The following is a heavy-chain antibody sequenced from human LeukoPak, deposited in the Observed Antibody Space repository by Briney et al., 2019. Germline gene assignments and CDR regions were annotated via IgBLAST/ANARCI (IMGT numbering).Heavy chain of an antibody. D-gene: IGHD3-22*01. CDR1: GFTFSSYE. J-gene: IGHJ6*03. V-gene: IGHV3-48*03. CDR2: ISSSGSTI. CDR3: ARDGYYYDSSGYYYYYYMDV. Sequence: GGSLRLSCAASGFTFSSYEMNWVRQAPGKGLEWVSYISSSGSTIYYADSVKGRFTISRDNAKNSLYLQMNSLRDEDTAVYYCARDGYYYDSSGYYYYYYMDVWGKGTTVTVSS.